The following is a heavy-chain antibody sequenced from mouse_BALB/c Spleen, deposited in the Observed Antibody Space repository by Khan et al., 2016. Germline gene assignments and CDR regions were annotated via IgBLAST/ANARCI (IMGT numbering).Heavy chain of an antibody. CDR3: ARRTTGYAMDY. V-gene: IGHV1-4*01. J-gene: IGHJ4*01. Sequence: LDESGADLTRPGASVKMSCKASGYTFTSNTMHGLNQRPGQGREWFGYINPRSSYTNYNQKFKDKATLTADTSTSPAYMQLNSLTSEDSAGYYCARRTTGYAMDYWGQGTSVTVSS. CDR1: GYTFTSNT. D-gene: IGHD2-12*01. CDR2: INPRSSYT.